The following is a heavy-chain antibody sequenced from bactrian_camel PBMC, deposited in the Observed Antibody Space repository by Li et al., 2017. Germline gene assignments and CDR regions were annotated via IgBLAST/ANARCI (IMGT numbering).Heavy chain of an antibody. CDR3: AAGEGGWFGGPWSGVSQYDY. CDR2: IVLRGGHTYPNADST. V-gene: IGHV3S31*01. Sequence: VQLVESGGGLVQPGGSLRLSCAASGSTVTMAWFRRAPGKEREGVAAIVLRGGHTYPNADSTYAADAVKGRFIISQDDNKNSVPLQMNNLKPEDTAMYYCAAGEGGWFGGPWSGVSQYDYWGQGTQVTIS. CDR1: GSTVT. J-gene: IGHJ4*01. D-gene: IGHD1*01.